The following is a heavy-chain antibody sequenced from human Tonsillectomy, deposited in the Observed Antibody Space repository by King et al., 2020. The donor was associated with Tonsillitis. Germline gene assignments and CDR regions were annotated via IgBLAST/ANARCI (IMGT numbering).Heavy chain of an antibody. V-gene: IGHV3-30*18. Sequence: VQLVESGGGVVQPGRSLRLSCAASGFTFSSYGMHWVRQAPGKGLEWVAVISYDGSNKYYADSVKGRFTISRDNSKNTLYLQMNSLRAEDTALYYCAKGILWFVEDTDYYYGMDVWGQGTTVTVSS. CDR1: GFTFSSYG. J-gene: IGHJ6*02. D-gene: IGHD3-10*01. CDR2: ISYDGSNK. CDR3: AKGILWFVEDTDYYYGMDV.